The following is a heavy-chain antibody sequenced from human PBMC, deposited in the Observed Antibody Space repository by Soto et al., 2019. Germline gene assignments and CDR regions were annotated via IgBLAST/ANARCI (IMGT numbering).Heavy chain of an antibody. CDR1: GRSISSVDHY. D-gene: IGHD3-22*01. Sequence: QVQLQESGPGLVKPSQTLSLTCTVSGRSISSVDHYWSWIRQHPGKGLEWIGYIYYSGRTYYNSSIKSRVTISVDTSKNQFSLKVSSVTAADTALYYCASSYYDSSPYYYYGMDVWGRGTTVTVSS. CDR2: IYYSGRT. V-gene: IGHV4-31*03. J-gene: IGHJ6*02. CDR3: ASSYYDSSPYYYYGMDV.